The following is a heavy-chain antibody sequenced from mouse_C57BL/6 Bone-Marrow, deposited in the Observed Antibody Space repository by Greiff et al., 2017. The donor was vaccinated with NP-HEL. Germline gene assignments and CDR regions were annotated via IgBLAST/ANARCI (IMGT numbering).Heavy chain of an antibody. CDR2: IDPSDSYT. CDR1: GYTFTSYW. J-gene: IGHJ1*03. V-gene: IGHV1-69*01. CDR3: ARDRDFDV. Sequence: QVQLQQPGAELVMPGASVKLSCKASGYTFTSYWMHWVKQRPGQGLEWIGEIDPSDSYTNYNQKFKGKSTLTVDKSSSTAYMQLCSLTSEDSAVYYCARDRDFDVWGTGTTVTVSS.